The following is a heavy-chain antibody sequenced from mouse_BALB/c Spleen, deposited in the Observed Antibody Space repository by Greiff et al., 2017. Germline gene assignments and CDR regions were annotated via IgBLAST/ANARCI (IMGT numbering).Heavy chain of an antibody. CDR2: ISDGGSYT. CDR1: GFTFSDYY. J-gene: IGHJ3*01. Sequence: DVKLVESGGGLVKPGGSLKLSCAASGFTFSDYYMYWVRQTPEKRLEWVATISDGGSYTYYPDSVKGRFTISRDNARNILYLQMSSLRSEDTAMYYCARGDYDYDWFAYWGQGTLVTVSA. CDR3: ARGDYDYDWFAY. V-gene: IGHV5-4*02. D-gene: IGHD2-4*01.